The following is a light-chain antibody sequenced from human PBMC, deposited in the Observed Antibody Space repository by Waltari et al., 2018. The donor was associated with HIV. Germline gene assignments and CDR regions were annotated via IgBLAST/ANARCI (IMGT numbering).Light chain of an antibody. J-gene: IGLJ3*02. CDR2: KNN. V-gene: IGLV1-47*01. Sequence: QSVLTQPPSASGTPGQRVTMSCSGSSSNIGRNDVYWYQQLPGMAPKILIYKNNQRPSGVPDRFSGSKSGTSASLAINGLRSEDEADYYCAAGDAYLRGVFGGGTKLTVL. CDR1: SSNIGRND. CDR3: AAGDAYLRGV.